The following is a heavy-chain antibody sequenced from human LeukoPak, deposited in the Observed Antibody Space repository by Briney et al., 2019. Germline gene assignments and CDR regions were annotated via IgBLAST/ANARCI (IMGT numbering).Heavy chain of an antibody. Sequence: PSETLSLTCAVYGGSFSGYYWSWLRQPAGKGLEWIGQINHSGSTNYNPSLKSRVTISVDTSKNQFSLKLISVTAADTAVYYCARAPYSSSFFDYWGQGTPVTVSS. CDR1: GGSFSGYY. CDR2: INHSGST. J-gene: IGHJ4*02. D-gene: IGHD6-13*01. CDR3: ARAPYSSSFFDY. V-gene: IGHV4-34*01.